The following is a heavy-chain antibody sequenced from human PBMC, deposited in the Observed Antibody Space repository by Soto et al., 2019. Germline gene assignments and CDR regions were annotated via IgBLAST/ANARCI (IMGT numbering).Heavy chain of an antibody. J-gene: IGHJ3*01. CDR1: GFTFSSYA. V-gene: IGHV3-23*01. Sequence: PGGSLRLSCAASGFTFSSYAMSWVRQAPGKGLEWVSGISESGGTTYFPDSVKGRFTISRDNSKNTLYLEMNSLRAEDTAVYYCATRAAYRSDSRLGHDAFDVWGQGTLVTVSS. CDR2: ISESGGTT. D-gene: IGHD3-16*01. CDR3: ATRAAYRSDSRLGHDAFDV.